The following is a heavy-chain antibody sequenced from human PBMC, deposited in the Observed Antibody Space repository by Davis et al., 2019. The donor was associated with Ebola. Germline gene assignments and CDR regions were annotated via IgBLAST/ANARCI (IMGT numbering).Heavy chain of an antibody. CDR1: GVSISRHY. D-gene: IGHD3-10*01. Sequence: PSETLSLTCTVSGVSISRHYWSWSRQPPGKRLERIGSIYYTWSAYYNSSLASRATISVDTSKNQSSLKLTSVTAADTAMYYCSERGSSVWGQGTLVTVSS. J-gene: IGHJ4*02. V-gene: IGHV4-59*03. CDR2: IYYTWSA. CDR3: SERGSSV.